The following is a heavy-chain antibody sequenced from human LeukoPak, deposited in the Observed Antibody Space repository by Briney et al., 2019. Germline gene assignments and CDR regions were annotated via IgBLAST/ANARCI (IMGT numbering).Heavy chain of an antibody. CDR2: IYYSGST. CDR1: GGSISSATYY. J-gene: IGHJ6*02. Sequence: KASETLSLTCTVSGGSISSATYYWGWIRQPPGKGLEWIGIIYYSGSTYYNPSLKSRVTISVDTSKNQFSLKLSSVTAADTAVYYCARADHYYYYGMDVWGQGTTVTVSS. CDR3: ARADHYYYYGMDV. V-gene: IGHV4-39*07.